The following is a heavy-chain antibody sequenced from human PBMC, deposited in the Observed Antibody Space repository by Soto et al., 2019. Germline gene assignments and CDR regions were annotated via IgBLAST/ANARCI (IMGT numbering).Heavy chain of an antibody. V-gene: IGHV3-30-3*01. J-gene: IGHJ6*02. D-gene: IGHD6-19*01. CDR3: ARDRKEQQWLFTYYYGMDV. Sequence: PGGSLRLSCAASGFTFSSYAMHWVRQAPGKGLEWVAVISYDGSNKYYADSVKGRFTISRDNSKNTLYLQMNSLRAEDTAVYYCARDRKEQQWLFTYYYGMDVWGQGTTVPVSS. CDR2: ISYDGSNK. CDR1: GFTFSSYA.